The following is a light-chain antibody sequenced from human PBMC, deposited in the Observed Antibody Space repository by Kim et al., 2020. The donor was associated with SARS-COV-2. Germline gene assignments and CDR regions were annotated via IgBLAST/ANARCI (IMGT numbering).Light chain of an antibody. CDR2: GAS. Sequence: SVSTGERAPLSCRASQSVSSNVAWYQQKPGQAPRLLIYGASTRATGIPARFSGSGSGTEFTLPISSLQSEDFAVYYCQQYNNWPNSFGQGTKLEI. CDR3: QQYNNWPNS. CDR1: QSVSSN. V-gene: IGKV3-15*01. J-gene: IGKJ2*03.